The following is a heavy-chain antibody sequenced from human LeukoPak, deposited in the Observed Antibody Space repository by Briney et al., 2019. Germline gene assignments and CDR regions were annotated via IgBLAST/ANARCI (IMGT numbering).Heavy chain of an antibody. J-gene: IGHJ3*02. V-gene: IGHV3-74*01. CDR1: GFTFSSYW. Sequence: GGSLRLSCAASGFTFSSYWIHWVRQAPGKGLVWISRVNTDGSTTIYADSVKGRFTISRDNAKNTVYLQMNSLRAEDTAIYYCARGGYSHGFDIWGQGAMVTVSS. D-gene: IGHD2-15*01. CDR3: ARGGYSHGFDI. CDR2: VNTDGSTT.